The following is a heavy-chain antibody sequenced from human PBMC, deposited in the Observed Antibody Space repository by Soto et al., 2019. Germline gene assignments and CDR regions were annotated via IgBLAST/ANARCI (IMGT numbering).Heavy chain of an antibody. D-gene: IGHD4-17*01. CDR1: GYTFTSYG. V-gene: IGHV1-18*04. J-gene: IGHJ4*02. CDR2: ISAYNGNT. CDR3: ARGNGDYVLYYFDY. Sequence: GASVKVSCKASGYTFTSYGISWVRQAPGQGLEWMGWISAYNGNTNYAQKLQGRVTMTTDTSTGTAYMELRSLRSDDTAVYYCARGNGDYVLYYFDYWGQGTLVTVSS.